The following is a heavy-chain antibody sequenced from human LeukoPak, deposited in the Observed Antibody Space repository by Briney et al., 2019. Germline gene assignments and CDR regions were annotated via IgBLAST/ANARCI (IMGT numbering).Heavy chain of an antibody. CDR2: IDPSDSYT. V-gene: IGHV5-10-1*01. D-gene: IGHD3-22*01. CDR3: ARQVYYDSSFPDY. Sequence: GESLKISCKGSGYSFTSYWISWVRQMPGKGLEWMGRIDPSDSYTNYSPSFQGHVTIPADKSISTAYLQWSSLKASDTAMYYCARQVYYDSSFPDYWGQGTLVTVSS. J-gene: IGHJ4*02. CDR1: GYSFTSYW.